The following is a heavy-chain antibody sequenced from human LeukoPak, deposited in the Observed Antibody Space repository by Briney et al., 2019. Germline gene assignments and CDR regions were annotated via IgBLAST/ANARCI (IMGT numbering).Heavy chain of an antibody. J-gene: IGHJ4*02. CDR1: GFTFSTYS. V-gene: IGHV3-21*01. CDR2: ISSSSSYI. D-gene: IGHD1-20*01. Sequence: PGGSLRLSCAASGFTFSTYSMNWVRQAPGKGLEWVSSISSSSSYIYYADSVKGRLTISRDNAKNSLYLQMNSLRVEDTAVYYCARDDSMIIGTSFDYWGQGTLVTVSS. CDR3: ARDDSMIIGTSFDY.